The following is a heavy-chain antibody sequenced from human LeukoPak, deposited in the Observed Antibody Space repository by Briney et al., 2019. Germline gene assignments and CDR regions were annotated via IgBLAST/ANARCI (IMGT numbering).Heavy chain of an antibody. V-gene: IGHV2-5*01. J-gene: IGHJ3*02. CDR1: GFLLRNSGVG. CDR2: IYWNDGK. CDR3: AYTTYDFWSGYGAFDT. D-gene: IGHD3-3*01. Sequence: SGPTLVNPTPTLTLTCTFSGFLLRNSGVGVGWIRQPPGKALEWLALIYWNDGKRYSPTLKNKLTITKSPSKNQVVLTMTNMDPVDTATYYCAYTTYDFWSGYGAFDTWGQGTMVTVS.